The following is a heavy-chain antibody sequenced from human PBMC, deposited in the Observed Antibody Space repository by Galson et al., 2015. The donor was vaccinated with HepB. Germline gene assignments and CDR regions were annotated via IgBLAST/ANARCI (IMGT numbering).Heavy chain of an antibody. CDR3: ARDLRPGGYYYYMDV. V-gene: IGHV4-31*03. CDR1: GGSISSGDYY. Sequence: TLSLTCTVSGGSISSGDYYWSWIRQHPGTGLEWIGYIYHSGSAYYNPSLTSRVTISVDTSKNQFTLKLSSVTAADTAVYYCARDLRPGGYYYYMDVWGKGTTVTVSS. D-gene: IGHD4-23*01. J-gene: IGHJ6*03. CDR2: IYHSGSA.